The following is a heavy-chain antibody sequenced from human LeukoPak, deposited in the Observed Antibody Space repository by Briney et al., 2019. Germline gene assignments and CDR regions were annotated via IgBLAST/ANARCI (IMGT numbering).Heavy chain of an antibody. J-gene: IGHJ3*02. CDR2: ISGSGGGT. CDR3: ARASSKQLAGYLPDGFDI. D-gene: IGHD3-9*01. CDR1: GFTFSSIA. Sequence: PGGSLRLSCAASGFTFSSIAMSWVRQAPDKGLEWVSTISGSGGGTYYADSVKGRFTISRDDSKNTLYLQMNSLRADDATVYYCARASSKQLAGYLPDGFDIWGQGTMVTVSS. V-gene: IGHV3-23*01.